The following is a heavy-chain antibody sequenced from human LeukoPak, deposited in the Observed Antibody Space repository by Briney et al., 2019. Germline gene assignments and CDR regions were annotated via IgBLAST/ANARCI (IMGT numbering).Heavy chain of an antibody. J-gene: IGHJ4*02. D-gene: IGHD6-19*01. CDR3: AREPYSSGRHFDY. CDR1: GGSISSYY. Sequence: SETLSLTCTVSGGSISSYYWSWIRQPPGKGLEWIGYIYYSGGTNYNPSLKSRVTISVDTSKNQFSLKLSSVTAADTAVYYCAREPYSSGRHFDYWGQGTLVTVSS. V-gene: IGHV4-59*12. CDR2: IYYSGGT.